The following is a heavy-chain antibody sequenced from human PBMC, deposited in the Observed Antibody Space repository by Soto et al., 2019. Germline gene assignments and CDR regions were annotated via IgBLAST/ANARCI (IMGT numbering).Heavy chain of an antibody. V-gene: IGHV1-2*04. D-gene: IGHD3-3*01. CDR2: INPNSGGT. Sequence: ASVKVSCKASGYTFTGYYMHWVRQAPGQGLEWMGWINPNSGGTNYAQTFQGWVTMTRDTSISTAYMGLSRLRSDDTAVYYCARDPGDFWSGGYYYGMDVWGQGTTVTVSS. CDR1: GYTFTGYY. J-gene: IGHJ6*02. CDR3: ARDPGDFWSGGYYYGMDV.